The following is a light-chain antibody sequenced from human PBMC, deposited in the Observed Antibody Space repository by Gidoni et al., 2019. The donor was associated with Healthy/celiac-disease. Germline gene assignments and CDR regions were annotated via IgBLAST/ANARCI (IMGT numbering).Light chain of an antibody. J-gene: IGKJ1*01. CDR2: AAS. CDR1: QGISSY. Sequence: DIQLTQSPSFLSASVGDRVTITCWASQGISSYLAWYQQKPGKAPKLLIYAASTLQSGVPSRFSGSGSGTEFTLTISSLQLEDFATYYCQQLNSYPRTFGQXTKVEIK. V-gene: IGKV1-9*01. CDR3: QQLNSYPRT.